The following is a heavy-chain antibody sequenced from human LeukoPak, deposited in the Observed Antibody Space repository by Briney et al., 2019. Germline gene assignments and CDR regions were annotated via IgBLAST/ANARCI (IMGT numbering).Heavy chain of an antibody. D-gene: IGHD2-15*01. CDR2: ISGTDSGT. CDR1: GFTFITYA. CDR3: AKCMSGSGVSLNFDS. V-gene: IGHV3-23*01. J-gene: IGHJ4*02. Sequence: GGSLRLSCEASGFTFITYAMSWVRQAPGKGLQWVSGISGTDSGTYYTDSVKGRFTISRDNSKNTVYLQIDSLRAEDTAVYYCAKCMSGSGVSLNFDSWGQGILVTVSS.